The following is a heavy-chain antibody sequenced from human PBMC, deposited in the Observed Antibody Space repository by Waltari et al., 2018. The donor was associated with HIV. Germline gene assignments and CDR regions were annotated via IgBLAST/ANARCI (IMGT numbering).Heavy chain of an antibody. V-gene: IGHV3-66*01. J-gene: IGHJ4*02. CDR1: GFAVRSTY. D-gene: IGHD3-3*01. Sequence: VQLVEFGGCLVPPGGYLRLSCADTGFAVRSTYESGLRQAPGKGLEWVSVIYSDGAIYYTDSVKGRFIVSRDTSKNVVYLQMNSLGVEDTAVYFCARDRGGNFWSAHKPAFLDYWGQGTLVSVSS. CDR3: ARDRGGNFWSAHKPAFLDY. CDR2: IYSDGAI.